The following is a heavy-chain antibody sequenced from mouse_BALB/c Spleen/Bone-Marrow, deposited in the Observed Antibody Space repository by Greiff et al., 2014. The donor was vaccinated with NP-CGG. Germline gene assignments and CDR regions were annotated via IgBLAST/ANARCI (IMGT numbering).Heavy chain of an antibody. CDR3: ARTPGVLYYLDY. J-gene: IGHJ2*01. V-gene: IGHV1-9*01. CDR2: ILPESGSS. Sequence: LEESGAELMKPGASMKISCKASGYTFSSFWIEWVKQRPGHGLEWIGEILPESGSSNYNEKFKGKATLTADTSSNTVYMQLSSLTSEDSAVYYCARTPGVLYYLDYWGQGTPLTVSS. CDR1: GYTFSSFW.